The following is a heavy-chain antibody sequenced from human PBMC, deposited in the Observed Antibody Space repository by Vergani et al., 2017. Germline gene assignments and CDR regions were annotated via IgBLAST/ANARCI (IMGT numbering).Heavy chain of an antibody. Sequence: EVQLLESGGGLVQPGGSLRLSCAASGFTFSSYAMSWVRLAPGKGLEWVSAISGSGGSTYYADSVKGRFTISRDNSKNTLYLQMNSLRAEDTAVYYCAKDQIAPNYYDSSGYYLVYFDYWGQGTLVTVSS. D-gene: IGHD3-22*01. J-gene: IGHJ4*02. CDR3: AKDQIAPNYYDSSGYYLVYFDY. CDR2: ISGSGGST. CDR1: GFTFSSYA. V-gene: IGHV3-23*01.